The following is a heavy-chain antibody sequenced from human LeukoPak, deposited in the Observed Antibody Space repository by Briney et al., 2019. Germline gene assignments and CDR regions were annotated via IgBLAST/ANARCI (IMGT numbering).Heavy chain of an antibody. D-gene: IGHD3-9*01. CDR3: ARKRGDILTGYPNWFDP. CDR2: ISAYNGNT. V-gene: IGHV1-18*01. J-gene: IGHJ5*02. Sequence: ASVKVSCKASGDTFTSYGISWVRQAPGQGLEWMGWISAYNGNTNYAQKLQGRVTMTTDTSTSTAYMELRSLRSDDTAVYYCARKRGDILTGYPNWFDPWGQGTLVTVSS. CDR1: GDTFTSYG.